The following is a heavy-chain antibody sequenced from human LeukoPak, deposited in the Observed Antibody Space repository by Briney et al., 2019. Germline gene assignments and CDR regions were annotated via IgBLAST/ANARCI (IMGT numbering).Heavy chain of an antibody. V-gene: IGHV3-11*04. J-gene: IGHJ3*02. D-gene: IGHD3-16*01. CDR2: ISSSASII. Sequence: GGSLRLSCAASGFPVSSNYMSWVRQAPGKGLEWVSHISSSASIIYYADSVKGRFTISRDNAKNSLFLQMNSLRAEDTAVYYCARVITEAFDIWGQGTMVTVSS. CDR3: ARVITEAFDI. CDR1: GFPVSSNY.